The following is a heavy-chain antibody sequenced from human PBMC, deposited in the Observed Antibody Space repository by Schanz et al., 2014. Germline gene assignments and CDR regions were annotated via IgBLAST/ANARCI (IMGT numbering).Heavy chain of an antibody. CDR3: ARDLISSGWYG. CDR1: GFTFSSYT. CDR2: ISNSGTTI. V-gene: IGHV3-48*04. Sequence: EVQLLESGGGLVRPGGSLRLSCAASGFTFSSYTMNWVRQAPGKGLEWVSYISNSGTTIYYADSVKGRFTISRDNAKNSLYLQMNSLRVEDTAVYYCARDLISSGWYGWGQGTLVTVSS. J-gene: IGHJ4*02. D-gene: IGHD6-19*01.